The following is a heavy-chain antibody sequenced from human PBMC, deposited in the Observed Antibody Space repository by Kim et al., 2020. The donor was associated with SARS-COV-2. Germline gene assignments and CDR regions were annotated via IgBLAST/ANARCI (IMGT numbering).Heavy chain of an antibody. CDR2: IHSRGGST. CDR1: GFTFSSYA. V-gene: IGHV3-23*01. CDR3: AKDDGVGATGTFDY. D-gene: IGHD1-26*01. J-gene: IGHJ4*02. Sequence: GGSLRLSCAASGFTFSSYAMSWVRQAPGKGLEWVSGIHSRGGSTNYADSVKGRFTISRDNSKNTLYMQMNSLRVEDTAVYYCAKDDGVGATGTFDYWGQGTLVTVSS.